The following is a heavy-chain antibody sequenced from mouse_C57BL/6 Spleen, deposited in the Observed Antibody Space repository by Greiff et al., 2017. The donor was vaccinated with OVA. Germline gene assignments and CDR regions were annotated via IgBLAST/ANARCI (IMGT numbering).Heavy chain of an antibody. CDR3: ARSDSSYAMDY. CDR2: IDPSDSYT. CDR1: GYTFTSYW. D-gene: IGHD2-4*01. J-gene: IGHJ4*01. Sequence: VQLQQPGAELVMPGASVKLSCKASGYTFTSYWMHWVKQRPGQGLEWIGEIDPSDSYTNYNQKFKGKSTLTVDKSSSTAYMQLSSLTSEDSAVYYCARSDSSYAMDYWGQGTSVTVSS. V-gene: IGHV1-69*01.